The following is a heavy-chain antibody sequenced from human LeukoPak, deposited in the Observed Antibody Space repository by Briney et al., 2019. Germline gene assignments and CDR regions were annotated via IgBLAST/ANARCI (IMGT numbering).Heavy chain of an antibody. CDR3: ARVREWEEISGAIPDYFDY. D-gene: IGHD3-3*01. V-gene: IGHV1-2*02. J-gene: IGHJ4*02. CDR1: GYTFTGHF. Sequence: GASVKVSCKTSGYTFTGHFMNWVRQAPEQGLEWMGWIKPKSGATAYAQKFQGRVTMTRDTAINTAYLEASGLTPDDTAVYYCARVREWEEISGAIPDYFDYWGQGTLITVSS. CDR2: IKPKSGAT.